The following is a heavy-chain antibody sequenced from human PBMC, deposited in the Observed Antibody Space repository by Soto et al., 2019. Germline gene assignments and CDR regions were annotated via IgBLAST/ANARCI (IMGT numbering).Heavy chain of an antibody. J-gene: IGHJ6*02. D-gene: IGHD3-10*01. Sequence: QVQLQESGPGLVKPSGTLSLTCAVSGGSISSSNWWSWVRQPPGKGLEWIGEIYHSGSTKYDTSLASRASISLDRSSNHFSLKLTSVTAVYTAVYYCTKDQWFVDFFDSYDGMDVWGQGATVTVSS. CDR3: TKDQWFVDFFDSYDGMDV. CDR2: IYHSGST. V-gene: IGHV4-4*02. CDR1: GGSISSSNW.